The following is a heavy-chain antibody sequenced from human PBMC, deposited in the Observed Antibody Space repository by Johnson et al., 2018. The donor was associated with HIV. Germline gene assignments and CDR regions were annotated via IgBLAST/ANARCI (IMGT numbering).Heavy chain of an antibody. V-gene: IGHV3-7*03. D-gene: IGHD1-26*01. CDR2: IKQDGSEK. J-gene: IGHJ3*02. CDR1: GFTFSSYW. Sequence: EQLVESGGGLVKPGGSLRLSCAASGFTFSSYWMSWVRQAPGKGLEWVANIKQDGSEKYYVDSLKGRFTISRDNAKNSLYRQMNSLRAEDTAVYYCATFGGGSFHAFDIWGQGTMVTVSS. CDR3: ATFGGGSFHAFDI.